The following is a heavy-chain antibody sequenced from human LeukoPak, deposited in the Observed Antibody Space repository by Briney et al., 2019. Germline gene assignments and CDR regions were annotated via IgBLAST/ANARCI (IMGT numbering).Heavy chain of an antibody. CDR3: ARALFQTTVPGYRNWFDP. Sequence: PGGSLRLSCAASGFTFSPYSMNWVRQAPGKGLEWVSSISGSSTYIYYAGSVKGRFTISRDNAKNSLYLQMNSLRAEDTAIYYCARALFQTTVPGYRNWFDPWGQGTLVTVSS. CDR2: ISGSSTYI. D-gene: IGHD3-9*01. CDR1: GFTFSPYS. V-gene: IGHV3-21*01. J-gene: IGHJ5*02.